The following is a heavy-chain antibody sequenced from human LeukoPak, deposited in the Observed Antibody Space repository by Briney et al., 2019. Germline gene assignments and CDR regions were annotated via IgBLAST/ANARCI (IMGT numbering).Heavy chain of an antibody. CDR3: AREYYYDSSGYYPPHAFDI. J-gene: IGHJ3*02. V-gene: IGHV4-34*01. CDR2: INHSGST. Sequence: PSETLSLTCAVYGGSFSGYYWSWIRQPPGKGLEWIGEINHSGSTNYNPSLKSRVTISVDTSKKQFSLKLSSVTAADTAVYYCAREYYYDSSGYYPPHAFDIWGQGTMVTVSS. D-gene: IGHD3-22*01. CDR1: GGSFSGYY.